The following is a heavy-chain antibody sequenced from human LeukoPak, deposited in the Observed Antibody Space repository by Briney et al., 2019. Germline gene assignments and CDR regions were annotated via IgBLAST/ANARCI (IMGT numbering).Heavy chain of an antibody. Sequence: GRSLRLSCAASGFTFSSYGMHWVRQAPGKGLEWVAVIWYDGSNKYYADSVKGRSTISRDNSKNTLYLQMNSLRAEDTAVYYCARGSYYYGSGSYFSGYWGQGTLVTVSS. CDR1: GFTFSSYG. D-gene: IGHD3-10*01. J-gene: IGHJ4*02. CDR2: IWYDGSNK. CDR3: ARGSYYYGSGSYFSGY. V-gene: IGHV3-33*01.